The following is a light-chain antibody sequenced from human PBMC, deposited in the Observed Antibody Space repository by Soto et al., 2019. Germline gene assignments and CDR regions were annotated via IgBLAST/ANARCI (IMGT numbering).Light chain of an antibody. V-gene: IGLV3-21*02. CDR3: QVWDSGTDHRV. J-gene: IGLJ3*02. CDR1: NIGSKS. CDR2: DDS. Sequence: SYELTQAPSVSVAPGQTARLTCGGNNIGSKSVHWYQQKPGQAPVLVVHDDSDRPSGIPERFSGSNSGNTATLTISRVEAGDEADYYCQVWDSGTDHRVFGGGTKVTVL.